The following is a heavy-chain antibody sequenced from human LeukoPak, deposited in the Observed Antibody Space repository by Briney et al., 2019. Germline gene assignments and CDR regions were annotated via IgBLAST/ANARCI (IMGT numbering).Heavy chain of an antibody. D-gene: IGHD3-16*01. J-gene: IGHJ6*02. Sequence: GGSLRLSCAASGFTFSSYWMSWVRQAPGKGLEWVANMNRDGSEKNYVDSIKGRLTISRDNAANSLYLQMNSLRVEDTAVYYCARDGGIIRFGGQDVWGQGTTVIV. CDR3: ARDGGIIRFGGQDV. V-gene: IGHV3-7*01. CDR1: GFTFSSYW. CDR2: MNRDGSEK.